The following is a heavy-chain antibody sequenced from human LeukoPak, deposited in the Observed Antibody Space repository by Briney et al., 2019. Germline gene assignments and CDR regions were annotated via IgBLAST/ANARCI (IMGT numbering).Heavy chain of an antibody. V-gene: IGHV1-69*05. CDR3: ARVVPVTPDAYYFDY. J-gene: IGHJ4*02. CDR1: GGTFSSYA. CDR2: IIPIFGTA. D-gene: IGHD1-14*01. Sequence: SVKISCKASGGTFSSYAISWVRRAPGQGLEWMGGIIPIFGTANYAQKFQGRVTITTDESTSTAYMELSSLRSEDTAVYYCARVVPVTPDAYYFDYWGQGTLVTVSS.